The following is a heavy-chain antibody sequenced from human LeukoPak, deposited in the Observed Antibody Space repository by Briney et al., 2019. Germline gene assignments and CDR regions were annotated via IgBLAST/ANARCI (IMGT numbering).Heavy chain of an antibody. CDR2: IYYSGST. Sequence: SETLSLTCTVSGGSISSSSYYWGWIRQPPEKGLEWIGSIYYSGSTYYNPSLKSRVTISVDTSKNQFSLKLSSVTAADTAVYYCANQLLWLGELLYGDYYYGMDVWGQGTTVTVSS. CDR3: ANQLLWLGELLYGDYYYGMDV. D-gene: IGHD3-10*01. V-gene: IGHV4-39*01. CDR1: GGSISSSSYY. J-gene: IGHJ6*02.